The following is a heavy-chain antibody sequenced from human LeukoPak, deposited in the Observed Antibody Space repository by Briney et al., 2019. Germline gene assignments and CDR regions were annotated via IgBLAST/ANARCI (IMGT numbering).Heavy chain of an antibody. CDR3: ARELKVGNTGYYFDY. CDR1: GASFSGYY. D-gene: IGHD1-7*01. J-gene: IGHJ4*02. Sequence: SETLSLTCAVYGASFSGYYWTWIRQPPGKGLEWIGEINHSGSTNYNPSLKSRVTISVDTSKNQFSLKLNSVTAADTAVYFCARELKVGNTGYYFDYWGQGTLVTVSS. V-gene: IGHV4-34*01. CDR2: INHSGST.